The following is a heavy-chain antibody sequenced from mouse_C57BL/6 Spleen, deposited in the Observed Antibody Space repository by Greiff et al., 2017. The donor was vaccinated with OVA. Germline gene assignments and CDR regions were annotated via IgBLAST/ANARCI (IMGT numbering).Heavy chain of an antibody. D-gene: IGHD4-1*02. J-gene: IGHJ2*01. CDR3: ARRQLGFDY. V-gene: IGHV1-26*01. CDR2: INPNNGGT. Sequence: VQLQQSGPELVKPGASVKISCKASGYTFTDYYMNWVKQSHGKSLERIGDINPNNGGTSYNQKFKGKATLTVDKSSSTAYMELRSLTSEDSAVYYCARRQLGFDYWGQGTTLTVSS. CDR1: GYTFTDYY.